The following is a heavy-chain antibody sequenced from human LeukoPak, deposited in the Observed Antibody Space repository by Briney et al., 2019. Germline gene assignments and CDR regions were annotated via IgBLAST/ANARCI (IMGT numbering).Heavy chain of an antibody. CDR1: GFTFSSYW. Sequence: GGSLRLSCAASGFTFSSYWMSWVRQAPGKGLEWVSTFSNTADTAFYADSVKGRFTISRDDSKNTLYLQMSGLRAEDTAVYYCARDPVTGFFDYWGQGTLVTVSS. CDR3: ARDPVTGFFDY. V-gene: IGHV3-23*01. CDR2: FSNTADTA. J-gene: IGHJ4*02. D-gene: IGHD1-20*01.